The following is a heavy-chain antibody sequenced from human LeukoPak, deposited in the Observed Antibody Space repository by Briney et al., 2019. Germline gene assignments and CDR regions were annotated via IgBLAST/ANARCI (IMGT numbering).Heavy chain of an antibody. CDR1: GFTFSSYS. J-gene: IGHJ6*02. CDR2: ISSSSSYI. CDR3: ARSLDIVVVPAAIPHYYYYGMDV. V-gene: IGHV3-21*01. D-gene: IGHD2-2*03. Sequence: GGSLRHSCAASGFTFSSYSMNWVRQAPGKGLEWVSSISSSSSYIYYAGSVKGRFTISRDNAKNSLYLQMNSLRAEDTAVYYCARSLDIVVVPAAIPHYYYYGMDVWGQGTAVTVSS.